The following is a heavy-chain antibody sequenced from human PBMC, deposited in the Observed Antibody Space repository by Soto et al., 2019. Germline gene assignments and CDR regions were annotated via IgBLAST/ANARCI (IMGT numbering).Heavy chain of an antibody. CDR3: ARRGSGSYYDY. CDR2: ISGSGGST. Sequence: EVQLLESGGGLVQPGGSLRLSCAASGFTFSRYAMRWVRQAPGKGLEWVSAISGSGGSTYYADSVKGRFTISRDNSKNTVYLQMNSLRAEDTAVYYCARRGSGSYYDYWGQGTLVIVSS. D-gene: IGHD1-26*01. CDR1: GFTFSRYA. V-gene: IGHV3-23*01. J-gene: IGHJ4*02.